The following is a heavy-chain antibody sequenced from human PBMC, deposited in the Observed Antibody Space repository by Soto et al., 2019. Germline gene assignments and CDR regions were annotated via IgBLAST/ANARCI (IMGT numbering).Heavy chain of an antibody. J-gene: IGHJ4*02. CDR1: GLSFSSYG. Sequence: GGSLRLSCADSGLSFSSYGMHWVRQAPGEGLEWVAAISYDGSNKNYLASVEGRFTISRDNSKNTLYLQMNALRPEDTAVYYCAKSWFGELPWYYFDYWGQGTLVTVSS. CDR2: ISYDGSNK. D-gene: IGHD3-10*01. CDR3: AKSWFGELPWYYFDY. V-gene: IGHV3-30*18.